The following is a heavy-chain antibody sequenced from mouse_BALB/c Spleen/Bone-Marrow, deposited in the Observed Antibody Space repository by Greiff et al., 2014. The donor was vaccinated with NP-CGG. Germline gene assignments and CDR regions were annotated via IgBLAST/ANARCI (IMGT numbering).Heavy chain of an antibody. CDR2: ILPGSGST. J-gene: IGHJ3*01. D-gene: IGHD4-1*01. CDR1: GYTFSSYW. V-gene: IGHV1-9*01. Sequence: LEESGAELMKPGASVKISCKAAGYTFSSYWIEWVKQRPGHGLEWIGEILPGSGSTNYNEKFKGKATFTADTSSNTAYMQLSSLTSEDSAVYYCARDWDPFAYWGQGTLVTVSA. CDR3: ARDWDPFAY.